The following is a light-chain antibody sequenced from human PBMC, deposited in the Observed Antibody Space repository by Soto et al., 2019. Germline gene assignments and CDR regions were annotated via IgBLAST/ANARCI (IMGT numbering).Light chain of an antibody. CDR3: QQYNSYSPT. CDR1: QSISSW. Sequence: DIQMNQSPSTLSASVGDGVTITCRASQSISSWLAWYQQKPGKAPKLLIYDASSLESGVPSRFSGSGSGTEFTLTISSLQPDDFATYYCQQYNSYSPTFGQGTKVDIK. CDR2: DAS. V-gene: IGKV1-5*01. J-gene: IGKJ1*01.